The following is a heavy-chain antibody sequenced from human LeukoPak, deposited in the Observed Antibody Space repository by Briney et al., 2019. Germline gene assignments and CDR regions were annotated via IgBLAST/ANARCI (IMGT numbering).Heavy chain of an antibody. Sequence: PGGSLRLSCVASGFTFSSYGMSWVRQAPGKGLEWVSYVSATGYTTSYADSVKGRFTISRDNAKNTVFLQMNSLRAEDTAVYYCARRSGIAVAGAFDYWGQGTLVTVSS. CDR2: VSATGYTT. CDR1: GFTFSSYG. V-gene: IGHV3-23*01. CDR3: ARRSGIAVAGAFDY. J-gene: IGHJ4*02. D-gene: IGHD6-19*01.